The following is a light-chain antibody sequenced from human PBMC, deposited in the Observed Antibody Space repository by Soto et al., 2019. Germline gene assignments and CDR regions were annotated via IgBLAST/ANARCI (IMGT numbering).Light chain of an antibody. CDR1: SSNVGSYNF. CDR2: EVS. Sequence: QSALTQPASVSGSRGQSITISCTGTSSNVGSYNFDSWYRQYPGKAPELIIYEVSQRPSTFFNRFSGSKSGNTASLTISGLQSDDEADYYCCSYAGNNALVFGGGTKLTVL. J-gene: IGLJ3*02. V-gene: IGLV2-23*02. CDR3: CSYAGNNALV.